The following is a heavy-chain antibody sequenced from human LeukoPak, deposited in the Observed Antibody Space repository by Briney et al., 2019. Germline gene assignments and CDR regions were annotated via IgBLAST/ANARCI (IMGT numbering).Heavy chain of an antibody. CDR2: ISYDGSNK. CDR3: AKAVMGARVLDY. J-gene: IGHJ4*02. Sequence: PGRSLRLSCAASGFTFSSYGMHWVRQAPGKGLEWVAVISYDGSNKYYADSVKGRFTISRDNSKNTLYLQMNSLRAEDTAVYYCAKAVMGARVLDYWGQGTLVTVSS. V-gene: IGHV3-30*18. CDR1: GFTFSSYG. D-gene: IGHD1-26*01.